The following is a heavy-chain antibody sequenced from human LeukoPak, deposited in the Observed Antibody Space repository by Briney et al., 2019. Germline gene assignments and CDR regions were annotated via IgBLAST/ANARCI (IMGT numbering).Heavy chain of an antibody. V-gene: IGHV1-46*01. Sequence: ASVKASCKASGYTFTSYYMHWVRQAPGQGLEWMGIINPSGGSTSYAQKFQGRVTMTRDTSTSTVYMELSSLRSEDTAVYYCAASSYDSSGYYYGGFDYWGQGTLVTVSS. CDR3: AASSYDSSGYYYGGFDY. CDR1: GYTFTSYY. J-gene: IGHJ4*02. D-gene: IGHD3-22*01. CDR2: INPSGGST.